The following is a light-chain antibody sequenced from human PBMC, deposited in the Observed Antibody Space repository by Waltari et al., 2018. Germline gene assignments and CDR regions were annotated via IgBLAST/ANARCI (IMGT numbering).Light chain of an antibody. CDR2: DAS. CDR1: QSVGTS. Sequence: EIVLTQSPATLPSSPGERATLSCRASQSVGTSLAWYQQKPGKAPRILIWDASNRARGTPARFSGSGSVTDFTLTISGLEPEDFAVYYCQQRSNWPPELTFGGGTKVESK. V-gene: IGKV3-11*01. CDR3: QQRSNWPPELT. J-gene: IGKJ4*01.